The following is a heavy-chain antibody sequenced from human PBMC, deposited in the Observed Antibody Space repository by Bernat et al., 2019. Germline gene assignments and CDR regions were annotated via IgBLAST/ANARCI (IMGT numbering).Heavy chain of an antibody. V-gene: IGHV3-15*01. Sequence: EVQLVESGGGVVQPGGSLRLSCAASGFTFSNAWMSWVRQAPGKGLEWVGRIKSKTDGGTTDYAAPVKGRFTISRDDSKNTLYLQMNSLKTEDTAVYYCTTDLDVLRYFDWFLGDAFDIWGQGTMVTVSS. CDR2: IKSKTDGGTT. J-gene: IGHJ3*02. D-gene: IGHD3-9*01. CDR1: GFTFSNAW. CDR3: TTDLDVLRYFDWFLGDAFDI.